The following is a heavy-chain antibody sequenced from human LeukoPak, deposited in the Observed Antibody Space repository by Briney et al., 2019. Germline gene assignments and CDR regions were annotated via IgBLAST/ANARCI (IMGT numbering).Heavy chain of an antibody. J-gene: IGHJ5*02. Sequence: PGGSLRLSCAASGFTFSSYSMNWVRQAPGKGLEWVSSISSSSSYIYYADSVKGRFTISRDTAKNSLYLHMNTLRAEDTVVYYCATDRNVVVPAGTWFDAWGQGTLVTVSS. CDR1: GFTFSSYS. V-gene: IGHV3-21*01. CDR2: ISSSSSYI. CDR3: ATDRNVVVPAGTWFDA. D-gene: IGHD2-2*01.